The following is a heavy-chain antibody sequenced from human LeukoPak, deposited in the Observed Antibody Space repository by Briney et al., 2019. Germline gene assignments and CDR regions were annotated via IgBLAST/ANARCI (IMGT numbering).Heavy chain of an antibody. CDR3: ARGEGGYYIFDY. J-gene: IGHJ4*02. D-gene: IGHD3-3*01. V-gene: IGHV1-8*03. Sequence: ASVKVSCKASGYTFTSYDINWVRQATGQGLEWMGWMNPNSGNTGYAQKFQGRVTITRNTSISTAYMELSSLRSEDTAVYYYARGEGGYYIFDYWGQGTLVTVSS. CDR1: GYTFTSYD. CDR2: MNPNSGNT.